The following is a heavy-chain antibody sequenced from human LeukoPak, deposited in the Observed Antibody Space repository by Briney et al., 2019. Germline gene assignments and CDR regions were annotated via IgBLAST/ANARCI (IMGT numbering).Heavy chain of an antibody. V-gene: IGHV3-21*04. D-gene: IGHD3-10*01. CDR3: ARSNTQIWFGESDFDY. J-gene: IGHJ4*02. Sequence: GGSLRLSCAASGFTFSRYSMNWVRQAPGEGPEWVSSISSSSSNKDYVDSVKGRFTVSRDNAKNSLYLQMNSLRAEDTALYYCARSNTQIWFGESDFDYWGQGTLVTVSS. CDR2: ISSSSSNK. CDR1: GFTFSRYS.